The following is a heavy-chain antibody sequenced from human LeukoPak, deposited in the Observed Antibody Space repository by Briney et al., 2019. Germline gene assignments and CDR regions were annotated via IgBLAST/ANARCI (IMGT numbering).Heavy chain of an antibody. V-gene: IGHV3-74*01. D-gene: IGHD5-18*01. CDR2: INSDGSWT. J-gene: IGHJ4*02. Sequence: GGSLRLSCAASGNYWMHWVRQAPGKGLVWVSHINSDGSWTSYADSVKGRFTISRDNSKNTLYLQMNSLRAEDTAVYYCAREPRGSGRYSYGHRGFYFDYWGQGTLVTVSS. CDR1: GNYW. CDR3: AREPRGSGRYSYGHRGFYFDY.